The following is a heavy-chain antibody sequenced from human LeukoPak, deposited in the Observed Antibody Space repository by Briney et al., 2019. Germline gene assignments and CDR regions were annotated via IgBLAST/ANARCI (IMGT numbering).Heavy chain of an antibody. CDR2: ISSSSSYI. CDR1: GFTFSSYS. V-gene: IGHV3-21*04. Sequence: GGSLRLSCAASGFTFSSYSMNWVRQAPGKGLEWVSSISSSSSYIYYADSVKGRFTISRDNAKNTLYLQMNSLRAEDTAVYYCAKFGAAPPFDYWGQGTLVTVSS. CDR3: AKFGAAPPFDY. J-gene: IGHJ4*02. D-gene: IGHD3-16*01.